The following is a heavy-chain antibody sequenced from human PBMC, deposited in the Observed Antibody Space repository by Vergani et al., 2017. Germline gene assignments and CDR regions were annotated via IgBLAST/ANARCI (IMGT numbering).Heavy chain of an antibody. CDR2: IRSKNDGGTA. CDR1: GITFKNAW. D-gene: IGHD2-2*02. Sequence: EVQVVESGGGLINSGGSLRLSCVVSGITFKNAWINWVRQAPGKGLEWIGRIRSKNDGGTADYAAPLKGRFTISRDDSKDSAFLLVNNLKTEDTAVYFCYTDYHDYWGQGTLVTVSS. J-gene: IGHJ4*02. CDR3: YTDYHDY. V-gene: IGHV3-15*01.